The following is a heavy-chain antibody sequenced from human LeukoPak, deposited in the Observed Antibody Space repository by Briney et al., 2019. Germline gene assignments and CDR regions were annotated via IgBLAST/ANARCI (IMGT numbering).Heavy chain of an antibody. D-gene: IGHD5-18*01. V-gene: IGHV1-69*04. CDR1: GGTFSSYA. CDR3: ASYVDTAMGEAFDY. J-gene: IGHJ4*02. Sequence: ASVKVSCKASGGTFSSYAISWVRQAPGQGLEWMGRIIPILGIANYAQKFQGRVTITADKSTSTAYMELSSLRSEDTAVYYCASYVDTAMGEAFDYWGQGTQVTVSS. CDR2: IIPILGIA.